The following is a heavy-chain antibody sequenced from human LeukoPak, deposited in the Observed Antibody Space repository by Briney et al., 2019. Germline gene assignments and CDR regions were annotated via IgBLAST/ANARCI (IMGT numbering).Heavy chain of an antibody. V-gene: IGHV4-39*07. J-gene: IGHJ4*02. Sequence: SETLSLTCTVSGGSIASSSYYWGWIRQAPGKGLEWIGTINYSGSTYYNPSLKSRVTISVDTSKNQFSLKLSSVTAADTAVYYCASWRGVLRYFDWGQGTLVTVSS. CDR3: ASWRGVLRYFD. CDR2: INYSGST. D-gene: IGHD3-9*01. CDR1: GGSIASSSYY.